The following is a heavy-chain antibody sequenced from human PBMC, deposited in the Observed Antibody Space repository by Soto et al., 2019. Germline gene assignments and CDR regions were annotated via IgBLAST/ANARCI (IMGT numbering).Heavy chain of an antibody. CDR1: GGTFSRYS. D-gene: IGHD3-22*01. J-gene: IGHJ6*02. CDR2: IVPIFGTR. V-gene: IGHV1-69*01. Sequence: QVQLVQSGAEVKKPGSSVKVSCKISGGTFSRYSISWVRQAPGQGLEWMGGIVPIFGTRNYAQKFQDRVIITTDESATTAHMELSNLRSEDTAVYYCARPYEGGYSSNHHYYYALDVWGQGTAVTVSS. CDR3: ARPYEGGYSSNHHYYYALDV.